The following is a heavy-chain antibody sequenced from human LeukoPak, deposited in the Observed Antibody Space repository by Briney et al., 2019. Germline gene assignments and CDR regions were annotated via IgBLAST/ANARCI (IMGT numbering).Heavy chain of an antibody. V-gene: IGHV3-23*01. D-gene: IGHD3-3*01. CDR3: AKLFWSGYYSGNSPIDY. J-gene: IGHJ4*02. CDR1: GFTFSSSA. Sequence: GGSLRLSCAASGFTFSSSAMSWVRQAPGKGLEWVSGISAGGDSTYYADSVKGRITISRDNSENTLYLQMNSLRAEDTAVYYCAKLFWSGYYSGNSPIDYWGQGTLVTVSS. CDR2: ISAGGDST.